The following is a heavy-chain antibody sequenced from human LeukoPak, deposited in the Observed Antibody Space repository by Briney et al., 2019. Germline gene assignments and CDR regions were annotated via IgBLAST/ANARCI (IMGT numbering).Heavy chain of an antibody. CDR1: GFTFSSYA. J-gene: IGHJ5*02. V-gene: IGHV3-30*04. CDR2: ISYDGSNK. D-gene: IGHD6-19*01. Sequence: GGSLRLSCAASGFTFSSYAMHWVRQAPGKGLEWVAVISYDGSNKYYADSVKGRFTIFRDNSKNTLYLQMNSLRAEDTAVYYCARDSRVAVAGTSWFDPWGQGTLVTVSS. CDR3: ARDSRVAVAGTSWFDP.